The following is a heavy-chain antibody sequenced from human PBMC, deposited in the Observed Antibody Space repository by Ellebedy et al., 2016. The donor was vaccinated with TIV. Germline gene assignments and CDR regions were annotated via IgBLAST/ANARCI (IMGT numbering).Heavy chain of an antibody. J-gene: IGHJ4*02. CDR3: ARDIRGVNPFDY. CDR2: IYSGGST. CDR1: GFTVSYNY. D-gene: IGHD3-10*01. Sequence: GESLKISXAASGFTVSYNYMSWVRQAPGKGLEWVSVIYSGGSTYYADSVKGRFTISRHNSKNTLYLQMNSLRAEDTAVYYCARDIRGVNPFDYWGQGTLVTVSS. V-gene: IGHV3-53*04.